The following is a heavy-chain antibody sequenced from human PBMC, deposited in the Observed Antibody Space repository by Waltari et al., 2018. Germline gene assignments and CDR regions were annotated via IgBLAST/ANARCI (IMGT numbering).Heavy chain of an antibody. D-gene: IGHD3-10*01. V-gene: IGHV3-21*01. CDR2: ISSSSSYI. J-gene: IGHJ3*02. Sequence: EVQLVESGGGLVKPGGSLRLSCAASGLAFSSYSMNWVRQVQGKGLEWVSSISSSSSYIYYADSVKGRFTISRDNAKNSLYLQMNSLRAEDTAVYYCARDGWDYYGSGSPRVPAFDIWGQGTMVTVSS. CDR1: GLAFSSYS. CDR3: ARDGWDYYGSGSPRVPAFDI.